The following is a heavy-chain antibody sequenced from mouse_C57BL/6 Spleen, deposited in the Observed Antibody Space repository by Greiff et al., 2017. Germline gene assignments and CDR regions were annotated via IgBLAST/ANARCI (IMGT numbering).Heavy chain of an antibody. CDR2: IDPENGDT. V-gene: IGHV14-4*01. CDR1: GFNIKDDY. CDR3: TTSNYVRTYFDY. J-gene: IGHJ2*01. Sequence: LVESGAELVRPGASVKLSCTASGFNIKDDYMHWVKQRPEQGLEWIGWIDPENGDTEYASKFQGKATITADTSSNTAYLQLSSLTSEDTAVYYCTTSNYVRTYFDYWGQGTTLTVSS. D-gene: IGHD2-5*01.